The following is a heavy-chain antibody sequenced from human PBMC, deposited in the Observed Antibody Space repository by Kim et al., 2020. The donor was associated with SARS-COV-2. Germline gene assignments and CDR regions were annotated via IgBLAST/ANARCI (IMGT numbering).Heavy chain of an antibody. Sequence: SETLSLTCAVYGGSFSGYYWSWIRQPPGKGLEWIGEINHSGSTNYNPSLKSRVTISVDTSKNQFSLKLSSVTAADTAVYYCARGETFFPNYSSGWNDDAFDIWGQGTMVTVSS. CDR3: ARGETFFPNYSSGWNDDAFDI. CDR1: GGSFSGYY. D-gene: IGHD6-19*01. J-gene: IGHJ3*02. CDR2: INHSGST. V-gene: IGHV4-34*01.